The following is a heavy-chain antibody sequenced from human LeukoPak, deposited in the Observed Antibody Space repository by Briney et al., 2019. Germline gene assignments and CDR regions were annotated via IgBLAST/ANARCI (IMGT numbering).Heavy chain of an antibody. Sequence: SETLSLTCTVSGGSISSYYWSWIRQPAGKGLEWIGRIYTSGSTNYNPSLKSRVTMSVDTSKNQFSLKLSSVTAADTAVYYCARHQHYDFWSGYYQGGPYYFDYWGQGTLVTVSS. CDR2: IYTSGST. V-gene: IGHV4-4*07. CDR3: ARHQHYDFWSGYYQGGPYYFDY. D-gene: IGHD3-3*01. J-gene: IGHJ4*02. CDR1: GGSISSYY.